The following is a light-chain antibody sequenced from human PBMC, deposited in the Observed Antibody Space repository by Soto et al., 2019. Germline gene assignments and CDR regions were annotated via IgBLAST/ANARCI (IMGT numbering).Light chain of an antibody. V-gene: IGLV4-69*01. CDR3: QSLGTGIQV. CDR1: SGHSTYA. J-gene: IGLJ3*02. Sequence: QAVVTQSPSASASLGASVKLTCTLSSGHSTYAIAWHQQQSEKGPRFLMKINYDGTHSKGDGFFDRFSGSSSGAERHLTISGRQSEDEADYYCQSLGTGIQVFGGGTKLTVL. CDR2: INYDGTH.